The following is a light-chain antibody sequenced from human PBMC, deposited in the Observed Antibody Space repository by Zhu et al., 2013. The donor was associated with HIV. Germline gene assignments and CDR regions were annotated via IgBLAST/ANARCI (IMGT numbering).Light chain of an antibody. V-gene: IGKV4-1*01. CDR2: WAS. CDR3: QQYYTTPYS. Sequence: DIVMTQSPDSLAVSLGERATINCKSSQSVLYSSNNKNYLAWYQQKPGQPPKLLIYWASNRASGVPDRFSGSGSRTDFTLTISSLQAEDVAVYYCQQYYTTPYSFGQGTKLEIK. J-gene: IGKJ2*03. CDR1: QSVLYSSNNKNY.